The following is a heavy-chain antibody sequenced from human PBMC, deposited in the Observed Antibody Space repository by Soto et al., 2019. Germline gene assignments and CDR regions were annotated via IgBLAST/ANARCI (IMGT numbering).Heavy chain of an antibody. CDR3: ARDPSSAYYNYH. V-gene: IGHV4-31*03. Sequence: SETLSLTCTVSGGSVSSGSYYWSWIRQHPGRGLEWIGYIYYTGNTYYNPSLKSRLAISVDTSKNQFSLKLTSMTAADTAVYYCARDPSSAYYNYHWGQGTLVTVSS. J-gene: IGHJ5*02. D-gene: IGHD3-3*01. CDR2: IYYTGNT. CDR1: GGSVSSGSYY.